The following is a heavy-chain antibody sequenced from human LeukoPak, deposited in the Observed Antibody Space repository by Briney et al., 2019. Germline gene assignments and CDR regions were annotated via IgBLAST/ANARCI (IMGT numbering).Heavy chain of an antibody. CDR3: AKDDGWYIAAAGTDAFDI. Sequence: GGSLRLSCAASGFSFSSYGMHWVRQAPGKGLEWVAFIRYDGSNKYYADSVKGRFTISRDNSKNTLYLQMNSLRAEDTAVYYCAKDDGWYIAAAGTDAFDIWGQGTMVTVSS. CDR2: IRYDGSNK. CDR1: GFSFSSYG. D-gene: IGHD6-13*01. J-gene: IGHJ3*02. V-gene: IGHV3-30*02.